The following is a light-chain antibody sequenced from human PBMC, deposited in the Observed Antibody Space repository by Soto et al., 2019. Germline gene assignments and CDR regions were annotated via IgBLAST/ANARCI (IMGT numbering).Light chain of an antibody. Sequence: QSALTQPASVSGSPGQSITISCTGTSSDVGGYNYVSWYQQQHPGKAPKLMIYEVSNRPSGVSNRFSGSKSGNTASLTISGLQAEDEADYYCSSYTSSSTLVVFGGGTKLTVL. CDR1: SSDVGGYNY. J-gene: IGLJ2*01. CDR2: EVS. CDR3: SSYTSSSTLVV. V-gene: IGLV2-14*01.